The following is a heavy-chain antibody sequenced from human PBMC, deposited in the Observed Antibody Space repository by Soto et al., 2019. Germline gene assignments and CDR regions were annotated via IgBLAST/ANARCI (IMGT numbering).Heavy chain of an antibody. CDR1: GFTFRSHW. V-gene: IGHV3-74*01. CDR3: TRDSYLSFDC. D-gene: IGHD2-21*01. J-gene: IGHJ4*02. Sequence: GGSLRLSCAASGFTFRSHWMHWVRQAPGKGLVWVSHINNDGSGATYADSVKGRFTISRDNAENTVYLQMNSLRVEDTAVYYCTRDSYLSFDCWGQGALVTVSS. CDR2: INNDGSGA.